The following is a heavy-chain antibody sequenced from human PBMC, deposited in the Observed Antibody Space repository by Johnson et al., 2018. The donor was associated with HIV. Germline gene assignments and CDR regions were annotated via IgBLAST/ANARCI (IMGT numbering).Heavy chain of an antibody. CDR1: GFTVSNNY. J-gene: IGHJ3*02. CDR3: AKTYSSSWYAFDI. CDR2: IKSKTDGGTT. Sequence: VQLVESGGGVVQPGGSLRLSCAASGFTVSNNYMSWVRQAPGKGLEWVGRIKSKTDGGTTDYAAPVKGRFTISRDDSKNTLYLQMNSLKTEDTAVYYCAKTYSSSWYAFDIWGQGTMVTVSS. D-gene: IGHD6-13*01. V-gene: IGHV3-15*01.